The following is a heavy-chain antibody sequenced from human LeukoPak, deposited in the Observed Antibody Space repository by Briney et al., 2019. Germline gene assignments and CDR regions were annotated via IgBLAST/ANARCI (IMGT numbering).Heavy chain of an antibody. D-gene: IGHD3-3*01. CDR2: IYYSGST. CDR1: GGSVSSGSYY. J-gene: IGHJ4*02. V-gene: IGHV4-61*01. CDR3: ARAPAPEWLLSYFDY. Sequence: SETLSLTCTVSGGSVSSGSYYWSWIRQPPGKGLEWIGYIYYSGSTNYNPSLESRVTISVDTSKNQFSLKLSSVTAADTAVYYCARAPAPEWLLSYFDYWGQGTLVTVSS.